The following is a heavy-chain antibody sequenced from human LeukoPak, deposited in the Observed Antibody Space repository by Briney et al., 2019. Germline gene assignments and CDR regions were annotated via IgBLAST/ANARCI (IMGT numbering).Heavy chain of an antibody. CDR2: IYYSGST. J-gene: IGHJ4*02. Sequence: PSETLSLTCTVSGGSISSSSYHWGWIRQPPGKGLEWIGSIYYSGSTYYNPSLKSRVTISVDTSKNQFSLKLSSVTAADTAVYYCARQPDKDTAMVTEVDYWGQGTLVTVSS. D-gene: IGHD5-18*01. V-gene: IGHV4-39*07. CDR1: GGSISSSSYH. CDR3: ARQPDKDTAMVTEVDY.